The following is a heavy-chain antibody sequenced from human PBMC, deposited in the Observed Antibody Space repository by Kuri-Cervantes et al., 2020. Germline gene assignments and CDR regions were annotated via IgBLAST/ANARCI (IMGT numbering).Heavy chain of an antibody. CDR2: IYHSGST. Sequence: LVKPTETLTLTCTVSGFSLSNARMGVSWIRQPPGKGLEWIGYIYHSGSTYYNPSLKSRVTISVDRSKNQFSLKLSSVTAADTAVYYCARARDTAMVLFDYWGQGTLVTVSS. J-gene: IGHJ4*02. CDR1: GFSLSNARMG. CDR3: ARARDTAMVLFDY. D-gene: IGHD5-18*01. V-gene: IGHV4-30-2*01.